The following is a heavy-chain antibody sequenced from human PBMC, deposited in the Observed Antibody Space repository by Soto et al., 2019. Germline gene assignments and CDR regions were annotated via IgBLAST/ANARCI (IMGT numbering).Heavy chain of an antibody. CDR1: GYTFTNYG. CDR3: ARDDIAAAHRYFDY. V-gene: IGHV1-18*01. Sequence: QVPLVQSGAEVKQPGASVKVSCKASGYTFTNYGISWVRQAPGQGLEWMGWSSAYNGNTNYAQKYQGRVTMTTDTATSTAYMELRSLRSDDTAVFYCARDDIAAAHRYFDYWGQGTLVTVSS. CDR2: SSAYNGNT. J-gene: IGHJ4*02. D-gene: IGHD6-13*01.